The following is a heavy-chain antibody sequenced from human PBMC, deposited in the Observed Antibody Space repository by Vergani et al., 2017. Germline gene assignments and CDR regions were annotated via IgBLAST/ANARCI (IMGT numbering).Heavy chain of an antibody. J-gene: IGHJ6*02. CDR2: IYYSGST. CDR1: GGSISSSSYY. D-gene: IGHD3-10*01. V-gene: IGHV4-39*01. CDR3: ASHYYGSGSYLGVDV. Sequence: QLQLQESGPGLVKPSETLSLTCTVSGGSISSSSYYWGWIRQPPGKGLEWIGSIYYSGSTYYNPSLKSRVTISVDTSKNQFSLKLSSVTAADTAVYYCASHYYGSGSYLGVDVWGQGTTVTVSS.